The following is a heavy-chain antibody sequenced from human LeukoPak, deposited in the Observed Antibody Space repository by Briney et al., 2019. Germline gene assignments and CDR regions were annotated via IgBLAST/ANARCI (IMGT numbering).Heavy chain of an antibody. J-gene: IGHJ4*02. D-gene: IGHD3-16*01. CDR1: GFTFSNYW. Sequence: PGGSLKLSCAASGFTFSNYWIHWLRQAPGEGPVWVSRISPDGSITHFADSVEGRFTLSRDNAKSLVYLQMNSLRVEESAVYYCAREFMIGSSLLRYFDYWGQGTLVTVSS. CDR2: ISPDGSIT. V-gene: IGHV3-74*01. CDR3: AREFMIGSSLLRYFDY.